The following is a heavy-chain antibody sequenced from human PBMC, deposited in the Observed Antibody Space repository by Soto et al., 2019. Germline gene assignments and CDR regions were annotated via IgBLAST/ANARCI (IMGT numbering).Heavy chain of an antibody. Sequence: EVQLVQSGGGLIQPGGSLRLSCAASGLTVSTNYMTWLRQAPRKGREWVSVIYRDGGTYYADSVEGRFIISRDQSDNTLYLQMNSLRVEDTATYYCMRDRGGVNFDYWGQGALGTVSS. CDR2: IYRDGGT. V-gene: IGHV3-53*01. J-gene: IGHJ4*02. D-gene: IGHD3-16*01. CDR1: GLTVSTNY. CDR3: MRDRGGVNFDY.